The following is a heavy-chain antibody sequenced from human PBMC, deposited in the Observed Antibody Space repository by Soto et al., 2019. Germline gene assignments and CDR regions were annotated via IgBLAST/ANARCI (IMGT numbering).Heavy chain of an antibody. D-gene: IGHD3-22*01. Sequence: QVQLVQSEPAVRKPGASVKVSCKASGYSFTSKGITWVRQAPGQGPEWMGWISAHNGKTNYAQKFQDRVTLTTDTSTSAAYMELRSLTSVDTAGYFCAGGGDYCGNSAFYYYFDHWGQGTLVTVSS. CDR3: AGGGDYCGNSAFYYYFDH. V-gene: IGHV1-18*01. J-gene: IGHJ4*02. CDR2: ISAHNGKT. CDR1: GYSFTSKG.